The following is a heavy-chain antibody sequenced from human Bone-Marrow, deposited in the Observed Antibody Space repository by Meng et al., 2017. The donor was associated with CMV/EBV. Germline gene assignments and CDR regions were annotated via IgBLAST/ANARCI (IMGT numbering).Heavy chain of an antibody. V-gene: IGHV3-9*01. Sequence: SLKISCAASGFTFDDYAMYWVRQAPGKGLEWVSGITWNSGTVGYADSVKGRFTISRDNTKNSLYLQMNSLRPEDTALYYCAKDVYYDRQAFDIWGQGTMVTVSS. CDR2: ITWNSGTV. CDR1: GFTFDDYA. CDR3: AKDVYYDRQAFDI. J-gene: IGHJ3*02. D-gene: IGHD3-22*01.